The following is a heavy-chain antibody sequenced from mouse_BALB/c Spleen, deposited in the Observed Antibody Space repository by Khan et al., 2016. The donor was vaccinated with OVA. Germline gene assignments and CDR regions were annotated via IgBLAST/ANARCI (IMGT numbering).Heavy chain of an antibody. CDR3: ARKSTRASY. D-gene: IGHD3-1*01. V-gene: IGHV1-4*01. CDR1: GYTFTSYT. CDR2: INPSSGYT. J-gene: IGHJ2*01. Sequence: AQLQQSGAELVKPGASVKMSCKASGYTFTSYTMHWVKQRPGQGLEWIGYINPSSGYTKYNQKFKDKATLTADKSSSTAYMQLSSLTSEDSAVYYCARKSTRASYWGQGTTLTVSS.